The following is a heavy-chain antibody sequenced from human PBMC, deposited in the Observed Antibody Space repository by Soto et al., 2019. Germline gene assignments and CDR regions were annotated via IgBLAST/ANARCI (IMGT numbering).Heavy chain of an antibody. V-gene: IGHV3-30*03. J-gene: IGHJ4*02. CDR1: GFTFSSYV. CDR2: VSNDGSNK. D-gene: IGHD6-19*01. CDR3: XXVXXXYTSGWYHPHFDY. Sequence: QVQLVESGGGVVQPGRSLRLSCAASGFTFSSYVMHWVRQAPGKGLEWVAVVSNDGSNKDYADSVKGRFTISRDNSKNTLYLQMNSXXXXXXXXXXXXXVXXXYTSGWYHPHFDYWGQXTXVTVSS.